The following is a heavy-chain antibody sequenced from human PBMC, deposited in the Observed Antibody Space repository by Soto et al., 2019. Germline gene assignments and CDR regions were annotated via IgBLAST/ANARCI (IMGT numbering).Heavy chain of an antibody. CDR3: ARANGGNEIPYNWFDP. D-gene: IGHD2-15*01. V-gene: IGHV1-69*13. CDR2: IISIFGTA. CDR1: GGTFSSYA. J-gene: IGHJ5*02. Sequence: ASVKVSCKASGGTFSSYAISWVRQAPGQGLEWMGGIISIFGTANYAQKFQGRVTITADESTSTAYMELSSLRSEDTAVYYCARANGGNEIPYNWFDPWGQGTLVTVPS.